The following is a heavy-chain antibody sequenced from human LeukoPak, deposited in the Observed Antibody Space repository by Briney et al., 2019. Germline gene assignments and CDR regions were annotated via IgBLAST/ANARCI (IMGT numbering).Heavy chain of an antibody. CDR3: ARDSYASGSDY. CDR2: ITSTGSNI. D-gene: IGHD1-26*01. V-gene: IGHV3-11*01. CDR1: GFTFNAYH. Sequence: GGSLRLSCIASGFTFNAYHMSWIRQAPGKGLEWVSYITSTGSNIYYADSVKGRFTISRDNAKNSLYLQMNSPRADDTAVYFCARDSYASGSDYWGQGTLVTVSS. J-gene: IGHJ4*02.